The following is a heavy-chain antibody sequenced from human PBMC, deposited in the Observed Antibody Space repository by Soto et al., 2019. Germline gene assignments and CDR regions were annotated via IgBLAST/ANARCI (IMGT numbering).Heavy chain of an antibody. CDR2: IIPILGIA. Sequence: QVQLVQSGAEVKKPGSSVKVSCKASGGTFSSYTISWVRQAPGQGLEWMGRIIPILGIANYAQKFQGRVTIPADKSTSTAYMELSSLRSEDTAVYYCAREGGAAALWNWFDPWGQGTLVTVSS. CDR1: GGTFSSYT. J-gene: IGHJ5*02. V-gene: IGHV1-69*08. D-gene: IGHD6-13*01. CDR3: AREGGAAALWNWFDP.